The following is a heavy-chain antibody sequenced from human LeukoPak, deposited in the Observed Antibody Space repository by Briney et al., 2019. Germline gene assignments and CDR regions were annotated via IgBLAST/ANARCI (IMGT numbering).Heavy chain of an antibody. Sequence: GGSLRLSCAASGFTFSSYAMSWVRQAPGKGLEWVSAISGSGGDTYYADSVKGRFTISRDNSKNTLYLQMNSLRAEDTAVYYCAKGGSSGYYPSFDPWGQGTLVTVSS. CDR3: AKGGSSGYYPSFDP. D-gene: IGHD3-22*01. CDR1: GFTFSSYA. J-gene: IGHJ5*02. CDR2: ISGSGGDT. V-gene: IGHV3-23*01.